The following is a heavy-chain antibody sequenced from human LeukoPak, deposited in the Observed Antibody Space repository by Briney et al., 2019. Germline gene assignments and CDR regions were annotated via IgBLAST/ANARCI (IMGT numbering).Heavy chain of an antibody. CDR3: VRWGPGAAVDY. CDR1: GFTFKNHG. V-gene: IGHV3-33*01. Sequence: GGSLRLSCAASGFTFKNHGMYWVRQPPGKGLEWGAVIWFDGSNKYYAEAVQGRFTISRDNSRNILSLQMDSVRVEDTAVYYCVRWGPGAAVDYWGQGTQVTVSS. CDR2: IWFDGSNK. D-gene: IGHD6-13*01. J-gene: IGHJ4*02.